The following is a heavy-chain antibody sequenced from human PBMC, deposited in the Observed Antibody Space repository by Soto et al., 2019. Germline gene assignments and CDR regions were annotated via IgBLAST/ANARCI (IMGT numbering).Heavy chain of an antibody. CDR2: INPSGGST. CDR1: GYTFTSYY. CDR3: ARDPEGSGSYYKWSNAFDI. D-gene: IGHD3-10*01. V-gene: IGHV1-46*01. J-gene: IGHJ3*02. Sequence: QVQLVQSGAEVKKPGASVKVSCKASGYTFTSYYMHWVRQAPGQGLEWMGIINPSGGSTSYAQKFQCRVTMTRDTSTSTVYMELSSLRSEDTAVYYCARDPEGSGSYYKWSNAFDIWGQGTMVTVSS.